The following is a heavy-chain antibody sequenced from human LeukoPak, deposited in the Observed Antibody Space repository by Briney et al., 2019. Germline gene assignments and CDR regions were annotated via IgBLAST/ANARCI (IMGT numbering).Heavy chain of an antibody. CDR3: ARGQNDSSGDYYYYFDY. J-gene: IGHJ4*02. CDR2: IGTAGDT. V-gene: IGHV3-13*01. D-gene: IGHD3-22*01. CDR1: GFTFSSYD. Sequence: GGSLRLSCAASGFTFSSYDMHWVRQATGKGLEWVSAIGTAGDTYYPGSVKGRFTMSIENAKNSLYLKMNSLRAGDTAVYYCARGQNDSSGDYYYYFDYWGQGTLVTVSS.